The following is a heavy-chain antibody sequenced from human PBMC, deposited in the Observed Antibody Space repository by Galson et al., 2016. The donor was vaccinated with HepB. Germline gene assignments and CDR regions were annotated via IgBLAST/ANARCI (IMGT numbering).Heavy chain of an antibody. V-gene: IGHV3-53*01. Sequence: SLRLSCAVSGFTVSGNHMSWVRQAPGKGLEWVSLIESGGNRFYADSVPGRFTVSSDSSKNTMYLQMNTLRAEDTAVYYCAADKGDSRGWPIFDFWGQGTLVIASS. CDR3: AADKGDSRGWPIFDF. CDR1: GFTVSGNH. J-gene: IGHJ4*02. D-gene: IGHD3-22*01. CDR2: IESGGNR.